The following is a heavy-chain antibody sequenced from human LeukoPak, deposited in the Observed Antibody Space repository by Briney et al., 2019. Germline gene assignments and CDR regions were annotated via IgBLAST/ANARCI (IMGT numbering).Heavy chain of an antibody. CDR2: IIPIFGTA. CDR3: ASTFDSSSWYVSFDY. D-gene: IGHD6-13*01. Sequence: ASVKVSCKASGGTFSSYAISWVRQAPGQGLEWMGGIIPIFGTANYAQKFQGRVTITADESTGTAYMELSSLRSEDTAVYYCASTFDSSSWYVSFDYWGQGTLVTVSS. V-gene: IGHV1-69*13. CDR1: GGTFSSYA. J-gene: IGHJ4*02.